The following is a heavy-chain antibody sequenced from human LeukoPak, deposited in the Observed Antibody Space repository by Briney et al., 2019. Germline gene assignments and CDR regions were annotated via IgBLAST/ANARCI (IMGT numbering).Heavy chain of an antibody. D-gene: IGHD3-22*01. CDR2: IKSKTDGGTT. CDR1: GFTFSNAW. Sequence: GGSLRLSCAASGFTFSNAWMSWVRQAPGKGLEWVGRIKSKTDGGTTDYAAPVKGRFTISRDDSKNTLYLQMNSLKTEDTAVYYCTTDGYDYDTYYYYMDVWGKGTTVTVSS. J-gene: IGHJ6*03. CDR3: TTDGYDYDTYYYYMDV. V-gene: IGHV3-15*01.